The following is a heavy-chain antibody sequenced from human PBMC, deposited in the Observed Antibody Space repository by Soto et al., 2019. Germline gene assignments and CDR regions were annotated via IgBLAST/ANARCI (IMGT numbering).Heavy chain of an antibody. CDR1: GFAFNDFA. V-gene: IGHV3-23*01. CDR2: ISGSGDKT. Sequence: EVHLLESGGDLVLPGGSLRLSCAASGFAFNDFAMNWVRQAPGKGPEWLSTISGSGDKTFHSDSVKGRFNISRDNSNNKMFLQMNSLRAEDTASYYCAKGASHAPFEKWGRGTLFTVSS. CDR3: AKGASHAPFEK. J-gene: IGHJ4*02.